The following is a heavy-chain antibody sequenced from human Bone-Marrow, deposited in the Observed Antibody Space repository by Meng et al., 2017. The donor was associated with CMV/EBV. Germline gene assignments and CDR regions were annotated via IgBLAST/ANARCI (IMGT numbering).Heavy chain of an antibody. CDR1: GFTFSSYG. J-gene: IGHJ4*02. CDR2: IWFDGSNK. Sequence: GESLKISCAASGFTFSSYGMHWVRQAPGKGLEWVGVIWFDGSNKYYVDSVKGRFTISRDNYKNTFYLQMNSLRPEDTAIYYCARIERQYSSGHDDWGQGTLVTVYS. V-gene: IGHV3-33*08. CDR3: ARIERQYSSGHDD. D-gene: IGHD6-19*01.